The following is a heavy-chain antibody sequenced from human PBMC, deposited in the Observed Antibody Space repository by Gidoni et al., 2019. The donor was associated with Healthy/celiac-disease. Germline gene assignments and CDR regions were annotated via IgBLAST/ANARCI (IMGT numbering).Heavy chain of an antibody. D-gene: IGHD6-19*01. CDR1: GFTFSSYS. J-gene: IGHJ4*02. CDR3: ARDRLGSQWPLDY. Sequence: EVQLVESGGGLVKPGGSLRLSCAASGFTFSSYSMNWVRQAHGKGLEWVSSISSSSSYIYYADSVKGRFTISRDNAKNSLYLQMNSLRAEDTAVYYCARDRLGSQWPLDYWGQGTLVTVSS. CDR2: ISSSSSYI. V-gene: IGHV3-21*01.